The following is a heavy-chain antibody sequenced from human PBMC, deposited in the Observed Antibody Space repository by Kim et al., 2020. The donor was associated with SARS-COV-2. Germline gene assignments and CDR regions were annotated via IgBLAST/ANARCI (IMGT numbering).Heavy chain of an antibody. J-gene: IGHJ6*04. CDR1: RYTFTSYG. CDR2: ISPYNEDT. D-gene: IGHD3-10*01. V-gene: IGHV1-18*01. Sequence: ASVKVSCKASRYTFTSYGITWVRQDPGQGLEWMGWISPYNEDTRYADKLQGRVIMTTDLPTRTAYMELKNLRSDDTAVYYCAREGKRTMVQGVGVRYYYYGMHVWRKGTTVNVSP. CDR3: AREGKRTMVQGVGVRYYYYGMHV.